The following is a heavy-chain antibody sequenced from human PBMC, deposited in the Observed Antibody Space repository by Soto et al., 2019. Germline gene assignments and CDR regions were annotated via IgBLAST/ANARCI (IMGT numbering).Heavy chain of an antibody. J-gene: IGHJ4*02. CDR2: INHSGST. D-gene: IGHD2-2*02. V-gene: IGHV4-34*01. Sequence: ETLSLTCAVYGGSFSGYYWSWIRQPPGKGLEWIGEINHSGSTNYNPSLKSRVTISVDTSKNQFSLKLSSVTAADTAVYYCARTYFRYCSSTSCYNYWGKGTLVTVSS. CDR1: GGSFSGYY. CDR3: ARTYFRYCSSTSCYNY.